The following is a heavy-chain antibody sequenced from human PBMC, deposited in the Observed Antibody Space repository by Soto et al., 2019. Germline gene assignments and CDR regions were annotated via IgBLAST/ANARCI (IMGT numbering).Heavy chain of an antibody. CDR2: MNPNSGNT. D-gene: IGHD2-2*01. Sequence: GASVKVSCKASGYTFTSYDINWVRQATGQGLEWMGWMNPNSGNTGYAQKFQGRVTMTRNTSISTAYMELSSLRSEDTAVYYCAAVVVPAGHHYYYYYMDVWGKGTTVTVSS. CDR1: GYTFTSYD. V-gene: IGHV1-8*01. J-gene: IGHJ6*03. CDR3: AAVVVPAGHHYYYYYMDV.